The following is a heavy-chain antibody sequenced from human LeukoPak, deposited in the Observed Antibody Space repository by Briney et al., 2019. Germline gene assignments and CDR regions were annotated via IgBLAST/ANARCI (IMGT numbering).Heavy chain of an antibody. V-gene: IGHV1-8*03. CDR1: GYTFTSYD. CDR3: ARGSGIAAAGNYLYWFDP. CDR2: MNPNSGNT. D-gene: IGHD6-13*01. Sequence: ASVKVSCKASGYTFTSYDINWVRQATGQGREWMGWMNPNSGNTGYAQKFQGRVTITRNTSISTAYMELSSLRSEDTAVYYCARGSGIAAAGNYLYWFDPWGQGTLVTVSS. J-gene: IGHJ5*02.